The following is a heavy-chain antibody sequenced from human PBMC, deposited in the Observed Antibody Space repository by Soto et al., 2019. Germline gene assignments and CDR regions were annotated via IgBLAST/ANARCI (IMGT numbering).Heavy chain of an antibody. J-gene: IGHJ6*02. CDR2: IDSRGSII. CDR1: GFTFSSYA. CDR3: ARGQAVYCSSANCYVLGLDV. Sequence: VQTGGSLRLSCAASGFTFSSYAMHWVRQAPGKGLEWVSYIDSRGSIIHYADSVKGRFTISRDNAKNSLSLQMNGLRVEDTALYYCARGQAVYCSSANCYVLGLDVWGQGTTVT. V-gene: IGHV3-48*03. D-gene: IGHD2-2*01.